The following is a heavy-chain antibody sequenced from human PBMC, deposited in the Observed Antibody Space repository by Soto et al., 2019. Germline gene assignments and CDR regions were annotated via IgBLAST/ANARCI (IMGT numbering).Heavy chain of an antibody. J-gene: IGHJ3*02. D-gene: IGHD3-9*01. V-gene: IGHV3-23*01. CDR2: ISGSGGST. Sequence: GGSLRLSCAASGFTFSSYAMSWVRQAPGKGLEWVSAISGSGGSTYYADSVKGRFTISRDNSKNTLYLQMNSLRVEDTAVYYCANVRYFDWLLAPGAFDIWGQGTMVTVSS. CDR1: GFTFSSYA. CDR3: ANVRYFDWLLAPGAFDI.